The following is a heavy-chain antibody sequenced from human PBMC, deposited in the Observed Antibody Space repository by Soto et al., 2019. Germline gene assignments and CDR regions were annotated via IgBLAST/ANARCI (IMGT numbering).Heavy chain of an antibody. D-gene: IGHD3-3*01. Sequence: LSLTCTVSGGSISSYYWSWIRQPAGKGLEWIGRIYTSGSTNYNPSLKGRVTMSVDTSKNQFSLKLSSVTAADTAVYYCARERGYYDFWSGYYANWFDPWGQGTLVTVSS. CDR1: GGSISSYY. CDR2: IYTSGST. V-gene: IGHV4-4*07. CDR3: ARERGYYDFWSGYYANWFDP. J-gene: IGHJ5*02.